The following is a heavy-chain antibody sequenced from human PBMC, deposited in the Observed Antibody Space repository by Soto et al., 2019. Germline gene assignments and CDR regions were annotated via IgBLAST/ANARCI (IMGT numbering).Heavy chain of an antibody. CDR2: IKQDGSEK. CDR1: GFTFSSYW. CDR3: ARESLSSSWNYYMDV. J-gene: IGHJ6*03. Sequence: GGSLRLSCAASGFTFSSYWMSWVRQAPGKGLEWVANIKQDGSEKYYVDSVKGRFTISRDNAKNSLYLQMNSLRAEDTAVYYCARESLSSSWNYYMDVWGKGTTVTVSS. D-gene: IGHD6-13*01. V-gene: IGHV3-7*01.